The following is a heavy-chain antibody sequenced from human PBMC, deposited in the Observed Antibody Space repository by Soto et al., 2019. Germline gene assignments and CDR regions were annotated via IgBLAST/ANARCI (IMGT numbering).Heavy chain of an antibody. V-gene: IGHV3-23*01. Sequence: GGSLRLSCRASGFTFSNHDMDCVRQAPGKGLGWVSVISGSGAGAFYADSVQGRFTISRDNSKNTLYLQMNSLRAEDTAIYYCVREGSGWDSRGSFDFWGRGTMVTVSS. CDR1: GFTFSNHD. CDR3: VREGSGWDSRGSFDF. CDR2: ISGSGAGA. D-gene: IGHD2-15*01. J-gene: IGHJ3*01.